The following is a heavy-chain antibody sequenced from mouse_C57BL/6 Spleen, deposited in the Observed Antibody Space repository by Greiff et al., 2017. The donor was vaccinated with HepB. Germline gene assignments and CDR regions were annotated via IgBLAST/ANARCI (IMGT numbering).Heavy chain of an antibody. Sequence: VQLQQPGAELVKPGASVKMSCTASGYTFTSYWITWVKQRPGQGLEWIGDIYPGSGSTNYNEKFKSKATLTVDTSSSTAYRQLSSLTSEDSAVYYCAGAPTGPFAYWGQGTLVTVSA. CDR1: GYTFTSYW. J-gene: IGHJ3*01. CDR2: IYPGSGST. CDR3: AGAPTGPFAY. V-gene: IGHV1-55*01. D-gene: IGHD4-1*02.